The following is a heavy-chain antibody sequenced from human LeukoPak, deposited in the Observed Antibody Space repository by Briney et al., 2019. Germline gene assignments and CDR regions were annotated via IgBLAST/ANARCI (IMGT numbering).Heavy chain of an antibody. V-gene: IGHV3-30*03. Sequence: PGGSLRLSCAASGFTFGSYGMHWVRQAPGKGLEWVAVISYDGSNKYYADSVKGRFTISRDNSKTTPYLQMNSLRAEDTAVYYCARDHGYAFDYWGQGTLVTVSS. D-gene: IGHD5-12*01. CDR1: GFTFGSYG. CDR2: ISYDGSNK. CDR3: ARDHGYAFDY. J-gene: IGHJ4*02.